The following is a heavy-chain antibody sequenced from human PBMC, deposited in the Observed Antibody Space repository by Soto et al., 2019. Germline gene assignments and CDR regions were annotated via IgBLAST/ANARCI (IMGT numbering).Heavy chain of an antibody. CDR2: ISGYNGNT. V-gene: IGHV1-18*01. D-gene: IGHD3-9*01. J-gene: IGHJ3*02. CDR3: ARDNYDILTGLDAFDI. Sequence: GASVKVSCKASGYSFNNYGISWVRQAPGQRLEWMGWISGYNGNTKYAQKVQGRVTMTTDTSTSTAYMELGSLRSDDTAVYYCARDNYDILTGLDAFDIWGQGTMVTVSS. CDR1: GYSFNNYG.